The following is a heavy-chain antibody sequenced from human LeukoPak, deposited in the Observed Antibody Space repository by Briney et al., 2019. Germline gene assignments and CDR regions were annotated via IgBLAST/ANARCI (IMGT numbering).Heavy chain of an antibody. D-gene: IGHD3-22*01. CDR1: GGSISSFY. V-gene: IGHV4-59*12. Sequence: KPSKTLSLTCTVSGGSISSFYWSWIRQPPGKGLEWIGYIYYSGSTNYNPSLKSRVTISVDTSKNQFSLELTSVTAADTAVYYCARRRYDASGYYPSRGRYFDYWGQGTLVTVSS. J-gene: IGHJ4*02. CDR2: IYYSGST. CDR3: ARRRYDASGYYPSRGRYFDY.